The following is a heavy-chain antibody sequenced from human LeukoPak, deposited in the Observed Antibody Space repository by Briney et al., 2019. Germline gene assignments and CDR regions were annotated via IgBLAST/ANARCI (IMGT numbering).Heavy chain of an antibody. V-gene: IGHV3-33*08. J-gene: IGHJ6*02. CDR1: GFAFSRYG. CDR3: ARAGYCSGGSCYLRGGGAMDV. CDR2: IWYDGSNK. Sequence: GGSLRLSCAASGFAFSRYGMHWVPQAPGKGLEWVAVIWYDGSNKYYADSVKGRFTISRDNSKNTLYLQMNSLRAEDTAVYYCARAGYCSGGSCYLRGGGAMDVWGQGTTVTVSS. D-gene: IGHD2-15*01.